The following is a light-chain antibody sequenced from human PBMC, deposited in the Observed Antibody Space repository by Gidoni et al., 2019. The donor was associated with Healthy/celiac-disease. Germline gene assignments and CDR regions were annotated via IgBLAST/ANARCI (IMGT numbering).Light chain of an antibody. CDR1: QIISSW. Sequence: DIQMTQSPSTLSASVGDRVTITCRASQIISSWLAWYQKKPGKAPKLLIYKASSLESGVPSRFSGSGSGTEFTLTISSLQPDDFATYYCQQYNSYSRTFGQGTKVEIK. J-gene: IGKJ1*01. V-gene: IGKV1-5*03. CDR3: QQYNSYSRT. CDR2: KAS.